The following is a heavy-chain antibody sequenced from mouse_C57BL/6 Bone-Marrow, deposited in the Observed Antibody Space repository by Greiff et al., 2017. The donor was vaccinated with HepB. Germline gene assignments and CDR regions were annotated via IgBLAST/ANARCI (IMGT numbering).Heavy chain of an antibody. J-gene: IGHJ2*01. Sequence: VQLKQSGAELVRPGASVKLSCKASGYTFTDYYINWVKQRPGQGLEWIARIYPGSGNTYYNEKFKGKATLTAEKSSSTAYMQLSSLTSEDSAVYFCADGYPYFDYWGQGTTLTVSS. V-gene: IGHV1-76*01. CDR1: GYTFTDYY. CDR3: ADGYPYFDY. CDR2: IYPGSGNT. D-gene: IGHD2-3*01.